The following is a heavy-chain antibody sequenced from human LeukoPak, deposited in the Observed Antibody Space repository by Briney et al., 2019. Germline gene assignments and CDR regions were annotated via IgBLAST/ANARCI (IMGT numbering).Heavy chain of an antibody. CDR2: IYTSGTT. CDR3: ASTTYDYDTSGHYFLDY. Sequence: SETLSLTCTVSGGSINSYYGSWIRQPAGKGLEWIGRIYTSGTTNYNPSLKSRVTMSVDTSKNHFSLQLRSVTAADTAVYYCASTTYDYDTSGHYFLDYWGQGSLVTVSS. V-gene: IGHV4-4*07. D-gene: IGHD3-22*01. CDR1: GGSINSYY. J-gene: IGHJ4*02.